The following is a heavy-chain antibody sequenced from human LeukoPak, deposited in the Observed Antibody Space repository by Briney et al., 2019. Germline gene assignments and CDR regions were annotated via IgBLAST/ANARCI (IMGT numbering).Heavy chain of an antibody. V-gene: IGHV4-34*01. CDR1: GGSFSGYY. CDR2: INHSGST. CDR3: ARGRSGSGSYYSPGYYYYMDV. J-gene: IGHJ6*03. Sequence: NSSETLSLTCAVYGGSFSGYYWSWIRQPPGKGLEWIGEINHSGSTNYNPSLKSRVTISVDTSKNQFSLKLSSVTAADTAVYYCARGRSGSGSYYSPGYYYYMDVWGKGTTVTVSS. D-gene: IGHD3-10*01.